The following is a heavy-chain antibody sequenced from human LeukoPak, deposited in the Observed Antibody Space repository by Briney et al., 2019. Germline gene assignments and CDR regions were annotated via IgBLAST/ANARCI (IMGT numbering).Heavy chain of an antibody. CDR1: GFTFSSYS. V-gene: IGHV3-48*04. Sequence: GGSLRLSCAATGFTFSSYSMNWVRQAPGKGLEWVSYISSSSSTIYYADSVKGRFTISRDNAKNSLYLQMNSLRAEDTAVYYCAKAFVDTAMVYWYFDLWGRGTLVTVSS. D-gene: IGHD5-18*01. CDR2: ISSSSSTI. CDR3: AKAFVDTAMVYWYFDL. J-gene: IGHJ2*01.